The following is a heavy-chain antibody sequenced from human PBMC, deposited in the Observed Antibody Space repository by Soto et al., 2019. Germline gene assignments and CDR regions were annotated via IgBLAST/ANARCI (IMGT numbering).Heavy chain of an antibody. V-gene: IGHV4-30-4*01. CDR3: ARLRWETENNWFDP. Sequence: TLSLTCTVSGDSISSVDHYWSWIRQPPGKGLEWMGYIYHSGSTHYNPSLNSRLTISIDTSTNRFSLNLTSVTAADTAVYFCARLRWETENNWFDPWGQGALVTVSS. CDR1: GDSISSVDHY. CDR2: IYHSGST. J-gene: IGHJ5*02. D-gene: IGHD1-26*01.